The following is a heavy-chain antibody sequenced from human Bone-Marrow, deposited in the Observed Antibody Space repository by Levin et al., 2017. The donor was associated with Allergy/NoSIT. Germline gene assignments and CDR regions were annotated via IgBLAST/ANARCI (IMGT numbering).Heavy chain of an antibody. J-gene: IGHJ2*01. Sequence: GGSLRLSCAASGFTFSNYWMHWVRQVPGKGLEWVSRINGDGSRPYYADSVKGRFTISRDNAKNTLFLQMTSLRAEDTAVYSCARIDCAGDCYSRGWSFDLWGRGTLVTVSS. CDR3: ARIDCAGDCYSRGWSFDL. V-gene: IGHV3-74*01. CDR2: INGDGSRP. D-gene: IGHD2-21*01. CDR1: GFTFSNYW.